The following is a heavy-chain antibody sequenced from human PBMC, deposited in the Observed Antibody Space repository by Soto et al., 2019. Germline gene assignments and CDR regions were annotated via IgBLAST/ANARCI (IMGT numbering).Heavy chain of an antibody. J-gene: IGHJ6*02. CDR3: ARDQAMIQLPYYYYYGMDV. CDR2: ISSSSSTI. V-gene: IGHV3-48*02. CDR1: GFTFSSDS. Sequence: PGKSQRLSYADCGFTFSSDSMIWIRQAPGKGLEWVSYISSSSSTIYYADSVKGRFTISRDNAKNTLYLQMNRLRDEDTAVYYCARDQAMIQLPYYYYYGMDVWGQGTTVTVSS. D-gene: IGHD5-18*01.